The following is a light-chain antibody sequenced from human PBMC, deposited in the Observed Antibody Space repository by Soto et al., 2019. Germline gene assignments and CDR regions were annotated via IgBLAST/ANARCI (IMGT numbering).Light chain of an antibody. J-gene: IGKJ3*01. CDR1: QGISNW. V-gene: IGKV1D-12*01. Sequence: DIQMTQSPSSVSASVGDRVTITCRASQGISNWLTWYQLKPGKAPNLLIYGVSSLQSGVPSWFSGSGSGTNFTLTISSLHPDVFATYYCQQANSSPVTFGPGTKVDVK. CDR3: QQANSSPVT. CDR2: GVS.